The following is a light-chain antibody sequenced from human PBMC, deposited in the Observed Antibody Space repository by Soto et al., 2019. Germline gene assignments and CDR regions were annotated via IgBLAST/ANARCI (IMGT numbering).Light chain of an antibody. CDR2: NNN. CDR1: SSNIGGNV. J-gene: IGLJ2*01. Sequence: QSVLTQSPSTSGTPGQRVTISCSGSSSNIGGNVVNWYQQIPGTAPKLLIYNNNQRPSGVPDRFSGSKSGTSASLDISGLQSEDEADYYCAVWDDSLKGVLFGGGTKLTVL. V-gene: IGLV1-44*01. CDR3: AVWDDSLKGVL.